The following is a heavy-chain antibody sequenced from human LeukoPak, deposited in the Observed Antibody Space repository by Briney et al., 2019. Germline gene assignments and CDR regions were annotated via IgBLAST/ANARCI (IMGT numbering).Heavy chain of an antibody. D-gene: IGHD6-19*01. CDR2: IYYSGST. Sequence: SETLSLTCTVSGGSISSSSYYWGWIRQPPGKGLEWIGSIYYSGSTYYNPSLKSRVTISVDTSKNQFSLKLSSVTAADTAVYYCARTRWLVRYFDYWGQGTLVTVSS. V-gene: IGHV4-39*07. J-gene: IGHJ4*02. CDR1: GGSISSSSYY. CDR3: ARTRWLVRYFDY.